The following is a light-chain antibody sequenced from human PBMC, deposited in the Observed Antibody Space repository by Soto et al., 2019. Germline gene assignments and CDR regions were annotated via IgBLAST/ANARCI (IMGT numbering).Light chain of an antibody. J-gene: IGLJ2*01. Sequence: QSVLTQPASVSGSPGQSITISCTGTSSDVGAYDFVSWYQHHPGKAPKLMIYDVTNRPSGISNRFSGSKSGYTASLTISGLQAEDEADYYCSSYTTSSTLEVLFGGGTKLTVL. CDR3: SSYTTSSTLEVL. V-gene: IGLV2-14*03. CDR1: SSDVGAYDF. CDR2: DVT.